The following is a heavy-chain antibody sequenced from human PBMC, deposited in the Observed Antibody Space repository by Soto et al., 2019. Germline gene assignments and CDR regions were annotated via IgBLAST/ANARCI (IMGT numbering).Heavy chain of an antibody. J-gene: IGHJ4*02. CDR1: GFTFSSYS. V-gene: IGHV3-48*02. CDR2: ISSSSSTI. D-gene: IGHD3-3*01. Sequence: EVQLVESGGGLVQPGGSLRLSCAASGFTFSSYSMNWVRQAPGKGLEWVSYISSSSSTIYYADSVKGRFTISRDNAKNSLYLQMNSLRDEDTAVYYCAILPVYDFWSGYYSDYWGQGTLVTVSS. CDR3: AILPVYDFWSGYYSDY.